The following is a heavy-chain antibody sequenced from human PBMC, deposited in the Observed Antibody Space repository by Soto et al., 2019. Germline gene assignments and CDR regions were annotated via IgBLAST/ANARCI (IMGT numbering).Heavy chain of an antibody. Sequence: SETLSLTCTVSGGSISSSSDYWGWIRQPPGKGLEWIGSIYHSGSTYYNPSLKSRVTISVDTSKNQFSLKLSSVTAADTAVYYCARQGVNYDILTGYDSTWFDPWGQGTLVTVSS. CDR3: ARQGVNYDILTGYDSTWFDP. CDR2: IYHSGST. J-gene: IGHJ5*02. V-gene: IGHV4-39*01. D-gene: IGHD3-9*01. CDR1: GGSISSSSDY.